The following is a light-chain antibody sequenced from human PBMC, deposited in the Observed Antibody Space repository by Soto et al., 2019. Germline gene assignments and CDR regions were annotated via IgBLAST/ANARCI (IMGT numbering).Light chain of an antibody. CDR3: MQALQTIT. V-gene: IGKV2-28*01. CDR1: PSLLHSNGYNY. J-gene: IGKJ5*01. Sequence: DVAMSLSPLSLPVTPGEPASISCRSSPSLLHSNGYNYLDWYLQKPGQSPQLLIYLGSNRASGVPDRFSGSGSGTDFTLKSSRVEAEDVGVYYCMQALQTITFGQGTRLEIK. CDR2: LGS.